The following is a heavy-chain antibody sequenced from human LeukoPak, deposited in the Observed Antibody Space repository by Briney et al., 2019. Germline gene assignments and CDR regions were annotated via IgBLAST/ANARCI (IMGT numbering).Heavy chain of an antibody. CDR1: GFTFSDYY. Sequence: PGGSLRLSCAASGFTFSDYYMGWIRQAPGKGLEWVSYISSSGSTIYYADSVKGRFTISRDNAKNSLYLQMNSLRAEDTAVYYCARDDSNPPYYYYGMDVWGQGTTVTVSS. CDR2: ISSSGSTI. J-gene: IGHJ6*02. CDR3: ARDDSNPPYYYYGMDV. V-gene: IGHV3-11*01. D-gene: IGHD3-22*01.